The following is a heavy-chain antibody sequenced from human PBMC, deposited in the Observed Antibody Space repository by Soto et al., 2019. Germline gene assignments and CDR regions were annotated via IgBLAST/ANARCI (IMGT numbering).Heavy chain of an antibody. D-gene: IGHD1-1*01. Sequence: EVQLVESGGGLVQPGGSVRLSCAASGFTFSSYWMHWVRQAPGKGLVWVSRINSDGSSTSYADSVKGRFTISRDNAKNTLYLQMNSLRAEDTAVYYCARQLGHYYYYYMDVWGKGTTVTVSS. V-gene: IGHV3-74*01. CDR1: GFTFSSYW. J-gene: IGHJ6*03. CDR3: ARQLGHYYYYYMDV. CDR2: INSDGSST.